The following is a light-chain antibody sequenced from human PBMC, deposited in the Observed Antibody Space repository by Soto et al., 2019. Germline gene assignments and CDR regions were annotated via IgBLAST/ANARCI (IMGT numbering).Light chain of an antibody. CDR3: QKYYSALWT. J-gene: IGKJ1*01. Sequence: DIQMTQSPSSLSASVGDRVTITCRASQSISSYLNWYQQKPGKVPKLLIYAASTLQSGVPSRFSGSGSGTDFTLTISSLQPEDVATYYCQKYYSALWTFGQGTRVEFK. CDR2: AAS. V-gene: IGKV1-27*01. CDR1: QSISSY.